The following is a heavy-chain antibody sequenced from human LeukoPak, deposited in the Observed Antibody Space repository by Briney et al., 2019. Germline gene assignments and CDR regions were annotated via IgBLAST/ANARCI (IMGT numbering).Heavy chain of an antibody. V-gene: IGHV3-53*01. Sequence: GGSLRLSCAASGFTVSNNYMSWVRQAPGKGLEWVSVIYSGGSTYYADSVKGRFTISRDNSKNTLYLQMNSLRAEDTAVYYCARVGYSSGWRGFDYWGQGTLVTVSS. D-gene: IGHD6-19*01. CDR2: IYSGGST. CDR1: GFTVSNNY. CDR3: ARVGYSSGWRGFDY. J-gene: IGHJ4*02.